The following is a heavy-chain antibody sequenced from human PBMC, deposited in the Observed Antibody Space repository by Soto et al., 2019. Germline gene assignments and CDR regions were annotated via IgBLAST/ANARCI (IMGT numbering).Heavy chain of an antibody. CDR2: VNGDGSIT. J-gene: IGHJ5*02. D-gene: IGHD3-16*01. CDR3: AALGGQLWYEYT. CDR1: GLTLSNYW. V-gene: IGHV3-74*01. Sequence: EVQLVQSGGGLIQPGGSLRLSCAASGLTLSNYWMHWVRQAPGKGLVWVSRVNGDGSITNYADSVRGRFTVIRDNANHTLDLQMNKMKDDDRSVYYGAALGGQLWYEYTLGQGTRVTVSS.